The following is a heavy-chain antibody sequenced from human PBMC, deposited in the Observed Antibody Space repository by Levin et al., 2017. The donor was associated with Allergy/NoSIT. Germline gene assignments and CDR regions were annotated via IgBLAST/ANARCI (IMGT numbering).Heavy chain of an antibody. Sequence: PGGSLRLSCAVSGFTFSSYSMNWVRQAPGQGLEWISYISSSGTSIYYADSVKGRFTISRDNAESSLYLQMNTLRAEDTAIYYCARAQGGLSGYYFYAFDIWGQGTMVTVSS. D-gene: IGHD3-22*01. J-gene: IGHJ3*02. CDR3: ARAQGGLSGYYFYAFDI. CDR1: GFTFSSYS. V-gene: IGHV3-48*01. CDR2: ISSSGTSI.